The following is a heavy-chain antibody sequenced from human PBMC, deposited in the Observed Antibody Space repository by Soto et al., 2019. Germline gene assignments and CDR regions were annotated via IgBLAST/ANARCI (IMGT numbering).Heavy chain of an antibody. CDR1: GFTFSSYA. CDR3: APSSPEVY. J-gene: IGHJ4*02. CDR2: IRGNGGST. Sequence: PGGSLRLSCAASGFTFSSYAMSWVRQAPGKGLEWVSGIRGNGGSTYYADFVKGRFTISRDNSKNTLFLQMNSLRVEDTAIYYCAPSSPEVYWGQGTLVTVSS. V-gene: IGHV3-23*01.